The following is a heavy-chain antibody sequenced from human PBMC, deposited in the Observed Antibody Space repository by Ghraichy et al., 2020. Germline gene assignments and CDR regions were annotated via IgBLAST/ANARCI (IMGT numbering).Heavy chain of an antibody. CDR3: ARTPYNWNYGHAFDV. J-gene: IGHJ3*01. V-gene: IGHV4-34*01. Sequence: SETLSLTCAVYGGSFSGYYWSWIRQPPGKGLEWIGEINHRGSTNYNPSLKSRVNVSVDTSKNQFSLNLSSVTAADTALYYCARTPYNWNYGHAFDVWGQGTMVTVSS. CDR2: INHRGST. CDR1: GGSFSGYY. D-gene: IGHD1-7*01.